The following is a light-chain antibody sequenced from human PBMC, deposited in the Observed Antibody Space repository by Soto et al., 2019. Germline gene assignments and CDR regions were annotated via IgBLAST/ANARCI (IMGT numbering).Light chain of an antibody. J-gene: IGKJ1*01. V-gene: IGKV1-39*01. CDR2: AAS. Sequence: DIQMSQSPSSLSASVGDRVTITCRASQSISNSLNWYQQKPGKAPKLLIYAASSLQSGVPSSFSGSGSGTDFTLTISGLQPEDSATYYCQQSYSFPRTFGQGTKVDIK. CDR3: QQSYSFPRT. CDR1: QSISNS.